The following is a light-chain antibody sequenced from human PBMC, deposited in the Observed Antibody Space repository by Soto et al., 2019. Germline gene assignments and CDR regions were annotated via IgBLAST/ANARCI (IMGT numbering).Light chain of an antibody. V-gene: IGKV3D-15*01. CDR2: GAS. J-gene: IGKJ2*01. CDR3: QHYNNWPPYT. Sequence: EIGMTQSPDTLSVSPGERATLSCRASQRISTNLAWYQQKPGQAPRLLIYGASTRATGVPARFSGSGSETAFTLTISTLQSEDCAVYYCQHYNNWPPYTFGQGTKLEIK. CDR1: QRISTN.